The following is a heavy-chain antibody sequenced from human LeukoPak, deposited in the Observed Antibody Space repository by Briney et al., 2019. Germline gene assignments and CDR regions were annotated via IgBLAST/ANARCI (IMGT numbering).Heavy chain of an antibody. CDR1: GFTFSTYV. CDR2: IGRSALNT. Sequence: PWGSLILSCAASGFTFSTYVMTWVCQAPGKGLEWVSAIGRSALNTYYTDSVKGRFTISRDNSINALYLQMNSLRADDTAVYYCAMGYTDYDPPDYWGGGTVDTVSS. J-gene: IGHJ4*02. CDR3: AMGYTDYDPPDY. D-gene: IGHD5-12*01. V-gene: IGHV3-23*05.